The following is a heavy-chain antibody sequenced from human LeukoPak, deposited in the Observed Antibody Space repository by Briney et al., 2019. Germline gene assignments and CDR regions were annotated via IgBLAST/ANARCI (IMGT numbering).Heavy chain of an antibody. CDR3: ARDGAAAATI. D-gene: IGHD6-13*01. V-gene: IGHV3-64*04. Sequence: GGSLRLSCSASGFTFSSYAMHWVRQAPGKGLEYVSAISSNGGSTYYADSVKGRFTISRDNAKNSLYLQMNSLRAEDTAVYYCARDGAAAATIWGQGTLVTVSS. CDR2: ISSNGGST. J-gene: IGHJ4*02. CDR1: GFTFSSYA.